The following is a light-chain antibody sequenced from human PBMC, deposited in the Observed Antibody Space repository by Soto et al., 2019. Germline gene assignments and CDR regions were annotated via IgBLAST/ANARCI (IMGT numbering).Light chain of an antibody. V-gene: IGLV2-23*02. CDR2: EVS. CDR3: CSYTGISTVV. Sequence: QSVLTQPASVSGSPGQSITISCTGTSSDVGSYNLVSWYQQHPGKAPKLMIYEVSKRPSGVSNRFSGSKSGNTASLTISGLQAEDGADYYCCSYTGISTVVFGGGTKLTVL. CDR1: SSDVGSYNL. J-gene: IGLJ2*01.